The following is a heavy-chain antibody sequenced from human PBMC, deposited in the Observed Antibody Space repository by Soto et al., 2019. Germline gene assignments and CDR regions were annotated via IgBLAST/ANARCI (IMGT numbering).Heavy chain of an antibody. Sequence: ASVQVSCKASGYTFSSYAMHWVRQPPGQRLEWMGWINAGYGNTKSSQKFQDRVTISRDTSASTAYMELTSLRSEDTAVYYCARDTGDGTFDFWGQGTLVTVSS. CDR3: ARDTGDGTFDF. CDR2: INAGYGNT. D-gene: IGHD7-27*01. J-gene: IGHJ4*02. CDR1: GYTFSSYA. V-gene: IGHV1-3*01.